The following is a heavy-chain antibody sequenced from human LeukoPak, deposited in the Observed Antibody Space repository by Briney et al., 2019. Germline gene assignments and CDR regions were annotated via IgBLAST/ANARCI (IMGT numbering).Heavy chain of an antibody. Sequence: SETLSLTCSVSGGSISLSYYYWAWIRQPPGKGLEWIGSIYYSGSTYYNPSLKSRVTISVGTSKTQFSLKLSSVTAAGTALYYCARAADMIRGIIGAFDIWGQGTMVTVSS. CDR3: ARAADMIRGIIGAFDI. CDR1: GGSISLSYYY. D-gene: IGHD3-10*01. V-gene: IGHV4-39*07. CDR2: IYYSGST. J-gene: IGHJ3*02.